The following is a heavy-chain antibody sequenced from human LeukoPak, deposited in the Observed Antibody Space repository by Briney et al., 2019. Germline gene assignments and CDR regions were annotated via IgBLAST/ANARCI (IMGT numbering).Heavy chain of an antibody. D-gene: IGHD6-19*01. CDR2: IYYSGST. V-gene: IGHV4-59*01. CDR1: GLTFSSYE. Sequence: LRLSCAASGLTFSSYEMNWVRQAPGKGLEWIGYIYYSGSTNYNPSLKSRVTISVDTSKNQSSLKLSSVTAADTAVYYCARGGYGGGWSSLNFDYWGQGTLVTVSS. CDR3: ARGGYGGGWSSLNFDY. J-gene: IGHJ4*02.